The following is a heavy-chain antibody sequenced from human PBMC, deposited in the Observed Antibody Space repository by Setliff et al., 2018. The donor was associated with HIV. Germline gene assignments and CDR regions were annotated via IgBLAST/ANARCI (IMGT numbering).Heavy chain of an antibody. CDR1: GGTFSTYA. CDR3: ASSDYYDSSPRN. Sequence: SVKVSCKASGGTFSTYAINWVRQAPGQGLEWMGGIIPMLGITNYAQRFQGRVTITADESTDTAYMEPTSLRSEDTAVYYCASSDYYDSSPRNWGQGALVTVSS. J-gene: IGHJ4*02. CDR2: IIPMLGIT. D-gene: IGHD3-22*01. V-gene: IGHV1-69*10.